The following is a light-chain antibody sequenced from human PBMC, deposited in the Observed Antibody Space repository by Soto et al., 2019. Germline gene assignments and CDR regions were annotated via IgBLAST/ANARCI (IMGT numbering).Light chain of an antibody. CDR2: RDT. CDR3: QSYDSSLSGSIV. V-gene: IGLV1-40*01. Sequence: QSVLTQPPSVSGAPGQRVTISCTGSRSNIGAGYDVHWYQQVPATAPKLLIYRDTTRPSGVPDRFSGSKSGTSASLAITGLLAEDGADYYCQSYDSSLSGSIVFGAGTKVTVL. CDR1: RSNIGAGYD. J-gene: IGLJ1*01.